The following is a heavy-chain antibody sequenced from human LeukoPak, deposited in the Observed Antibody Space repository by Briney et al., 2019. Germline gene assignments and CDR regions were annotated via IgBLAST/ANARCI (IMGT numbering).Heavy chain of an antibody. D-gene: IGHD4-23*01. CDR2: INHSGST. J-gene: IGHJ4*02. CDR1: GGSFSGYY. CDR3: ARGLGLRWQYFDY. V-gene: IGHV4-34*01. Sequence: ASETLSLTCAVYGGSFSGYYWSWIRQPPGKGLEWIGEINHSGSTNNNPSLKSRVTISVHTSKNQFSLKLSSVTAADTAVYYCARGLGLRWQYFDYWGQGTLVTVSS.